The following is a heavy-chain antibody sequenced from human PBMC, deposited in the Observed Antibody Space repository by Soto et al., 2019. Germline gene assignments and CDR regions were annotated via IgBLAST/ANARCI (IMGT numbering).Heavy chain of an antibody. CDR1: GGTFSNYG. CDR3: ATTPFNMASAGSYYFDS. V-gene: IGHV1-69*01. J-gene: IGHJ4*02. CDR2: IIPLFGTL. D-gene: IGHD6-13*01. Sequence: QVKLVQSGTEVKRPGSSVKVSCKASGGTFSNYGLSWVRQAPGHGLQWMGGIIPLFGTLHNAREFQDRVTITADQSTGTASRDLRSLTYDDTAVYFCATTPFNMASAGSYYFDSWGQGILITVSS.